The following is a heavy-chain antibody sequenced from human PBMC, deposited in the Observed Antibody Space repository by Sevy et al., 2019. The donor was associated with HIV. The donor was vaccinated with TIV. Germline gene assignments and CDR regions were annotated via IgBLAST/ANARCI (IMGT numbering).Heavy chain of an antibody. D-gene: IGHD3-22*01. J-gene: IGHJ4*02. CDR2: FDPEDGET. CDR3: ATTKDYYECSGSPFDH. CDR1: GYTLTKLS. Sequence: ASVKVSCKVSGYTLTKLSMHWVRQAPGKGLEWMGSFDPEDGETFYEQKFQGRITMTEDTSTDTAYMELSSLRSEDTAVYYCATTKDYYECSGSPFDHWGQGTLVTVSS. V-gene: IGHV1-24*01.